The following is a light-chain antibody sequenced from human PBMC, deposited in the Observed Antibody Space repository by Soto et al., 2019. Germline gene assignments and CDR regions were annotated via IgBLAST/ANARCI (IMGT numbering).Light chain of an antibody. Sequence: EMVMTQSPATLSVSPGERVTLSCRASESVHRNLAWYQQKPGQGPSLLIYYASTRATGIPDRFTGSGSGTDFTLTISRLQSEDSGVYHCQHYSNWPPTFGPGTKVEIK. J-gene: IGKJ3*01. V-gene: IGKV3-15*01. CDR2: YAS. CDR3: QHYSNWPPT. CDR1: ESVHRN.